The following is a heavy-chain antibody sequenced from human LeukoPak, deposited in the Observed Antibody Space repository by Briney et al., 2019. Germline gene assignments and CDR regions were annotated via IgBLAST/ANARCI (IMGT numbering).Heavy chain of an antibody. J-gene: IGHJ6*03. CDR1: GFTFSSYA. D-gene: IGHD2-2*01. Sequence: GGSLRLSCAASGFTFSSYAMSWVRQAPGKGLEWVSAISGSGGSTYYADSVKGRFTISRDNSKNTLYLQMNSLRAEDTAVYYCAKGGGYCSSTSCPYYYYYYMDVWGKGTTVTVSS. V-gene: IGHV3-23*01. CDR2: ISGSGGST. CDR3: AKGGGYCSSTSCPYYYYYYMDV.